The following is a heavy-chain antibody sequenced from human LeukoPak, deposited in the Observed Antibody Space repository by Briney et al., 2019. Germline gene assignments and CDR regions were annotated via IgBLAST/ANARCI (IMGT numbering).Heavy chain of an antibody. CDR2: IYTSGST. D-gene: IGHD2-2*01. J-gene: IGHJ3*02. CDR1: DGSFSGYY. Sequence: SETLSLTCAVYDGSFSGYYWSWIRQPPGKGLEWIGYIYTSGSTNYNPSLKSRVTISVDTSKNQFSLKLSSVTAADTAVYYCARRIEEYPDAFDIWGQGTMVTVSS. V-gene: IGHV4-4*09. CDR3: ARRIEEYPDAFDI.